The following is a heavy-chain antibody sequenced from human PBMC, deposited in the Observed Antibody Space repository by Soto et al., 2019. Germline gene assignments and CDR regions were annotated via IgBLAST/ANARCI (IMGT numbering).Heavy chain of an antibody. Sequence: GGSLRLSCAASGFTFSSYSMNWVRQAPGKGLEWVSYISSSSSTIYYADSVKGRFTISRDNAKNSLYLQMNSLRAEDTAVYYCARTISELRYYYYYMDVWGKGTTVTVSS. V-gene: IGHV3-48*01. J-gene: IGHJ6*03. CDR2: ISSSSSTI. D-gene: IGHD3-10*01. CDR3: ARTISELRYYYYYMDV. CDR1: GFTFSSYS.